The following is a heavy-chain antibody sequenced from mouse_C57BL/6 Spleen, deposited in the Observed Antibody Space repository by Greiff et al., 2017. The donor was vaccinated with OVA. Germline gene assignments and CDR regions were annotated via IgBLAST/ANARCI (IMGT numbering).Heavy chain of an antibody. CDR3: ARPFYDYNWAFDY. D-gene: IGHD2-4*01. Sequence: EVQGVESGGDLVKPGGSLKLSCAASGFTFSSYGMSWVRQTPDKRLEWVATISSGGSYTYYPDSVKGRFTISRDNAKNTLYLQLSSLKSEDTAMYDCARPFYDYNWAFDYWGKGTTLTVSS. CDR1: GFTFSSYG. V-gene: IGHV5-6*01. CDR2: ISSGGSYT. J-gene: IGHJ2*01.